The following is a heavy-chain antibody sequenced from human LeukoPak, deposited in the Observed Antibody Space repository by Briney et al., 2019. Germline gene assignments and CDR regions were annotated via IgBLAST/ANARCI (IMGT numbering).Heavy chain of an antibody. CDR2: ISGSGGST. J-gene: IGHJ4*02. V-gene: IGHV3-23*01. CDR3: AKRHYQGGGAFDY. CDR1: GFTFSDYY. Sequence: GGSLRLSCAASGFTFSDYYMSWIRQAPGKGLEWVSAISGSGGSTYYADSVKGRFTISRDNSKNTLYLQMNSLRAEDTAVYYCAKRHYQGGGAFDYWGQGTLVTVSS. D-gene: IGHD3-16*01.